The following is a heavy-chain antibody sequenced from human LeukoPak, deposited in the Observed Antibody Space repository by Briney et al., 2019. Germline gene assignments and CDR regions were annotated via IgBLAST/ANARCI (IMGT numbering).Heavy chain of an antibody. J-gene: IGHJ6*03. CDR2: MNPNSGNT. CDR1: GYTFTSYG. V-gene: IGHV1-8*02. Sequence: GASVKCSCKASGYTFTSYGINWVREATGQGLEWMGWMNPNSGNTGYAQKFQGRVTMTRNTSISTAYMELSSLRSEDTAVYYCARGLGSSSWVRSYYYYMDVWGKGTTVTISS. CDR3: ARGLGSSSWVRSYYYYMDV. D-gene: IGHD6-13*01.